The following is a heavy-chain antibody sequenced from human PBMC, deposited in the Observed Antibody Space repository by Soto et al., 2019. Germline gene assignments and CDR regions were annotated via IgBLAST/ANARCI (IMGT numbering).Heavy chain of an antibody. D-gene: IGHD3-16*01. J-gene: IGHJ3*02. Sequence: EVQLLESGGGLVQPGGSLRLSCAASGFTFSSYAMSWVRQAPGKGLGWISAISGSGGSTYYADSVKGRFTISRDNSKNTMDLQMSRMSGEDTAAYYCAKDGGRGYDAFDIWGQGTLVTVSS. V-gene: IGHV3-23*01. CDR3: AKDGGRGYDAFDI. CDR1: GFTFSSYA. CDR2: ISGSGGST.